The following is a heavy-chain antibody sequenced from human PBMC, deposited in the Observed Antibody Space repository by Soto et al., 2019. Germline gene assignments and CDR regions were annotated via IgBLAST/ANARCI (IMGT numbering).Heavy chain of an antibody. D-gene: IGHD3-22*01. CDR1: GDSVSSNSAA. V-gene: IGHV6-1*01. CDR3: ARGGVDYYDSSGYYFSPYYFDY. CDR2: TYYRSKWYN. Sequence: SQTLSLTCAISGDSVSSNSAAWNWIRQSPSRGLEWLGRTYYRSKWYNDYAVSVKSRITINPDTSKNQFSLKLSSVTAADTAVYYCARGGVDYYDSSGYYFSPYYFDYWGQGTLVTVSS. J-gene: IGHJ4*02.